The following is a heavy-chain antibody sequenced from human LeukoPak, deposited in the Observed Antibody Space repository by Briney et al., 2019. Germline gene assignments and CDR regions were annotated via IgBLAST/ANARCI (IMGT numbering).Heavy chain of an antibody. J-gene: IGHJ4*02. D-gene: IGHD6-6*01. Sequence: SETLSLTCTVSGGSISSYYWSWIRQPPGKGLEWIGYIYYSGSTNYNPSLKSRVTISVDTSKNQFSLKLSSVTAADAAVYYCAREVEEYSSSVGFDYWGQGTLVTVSS. CDR2: IYYSGST. CDR3: AREVEEYSSSVGFDY. CDR1: GGSISSYY. V-gene: IGHV4-59*01.